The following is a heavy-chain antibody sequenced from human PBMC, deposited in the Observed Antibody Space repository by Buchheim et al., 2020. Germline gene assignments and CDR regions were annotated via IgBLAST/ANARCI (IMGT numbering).Heavy chain of an antibody. J-gene: IGHJ4*02. V-gene: IGHV3-7*01. CDR1: GFTFSTYW. CDR2: IKQDGSEK. CDR3: ARSTIVIIATAPEY. Sequence: EVQLVESGGGLVQPGGSLRLSCAASGFTFSTYWMTWVRQAPGKGLEWVANIKQDGSEKYYVDSVKGRFTISRDNAKTSLYLQMNSLRAEDTAVYYCARSTIVIIATAPEYWGQGTL. D-gene: IGHD2/OR15-2a*01.